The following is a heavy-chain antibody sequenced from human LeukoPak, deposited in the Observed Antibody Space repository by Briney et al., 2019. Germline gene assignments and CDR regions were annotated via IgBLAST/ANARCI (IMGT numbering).Heavy chain of an antibody. D-gene: IGHD3-22*01. Sequence: GGSLRLSCAASGFTFSSYAMSWVRQAPGKGLEWVSAISGSGGSTYYADSVKGRFTISRDNSKNTPYLQMNSLRAEDTAVYYCATTYYYDSSGYCFDYWGQGTLVTVSS. CDR2: ISGSGGST. CDR3: ATTYYYDSSGYCFDY. CDR1: GFTFSSYA. V-gene: IGHV3-23*01. J-gene: IGHJ4*02.